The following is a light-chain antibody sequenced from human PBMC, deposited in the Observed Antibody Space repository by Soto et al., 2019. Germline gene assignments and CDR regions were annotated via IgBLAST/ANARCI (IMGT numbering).Light chain of an antibody. Sequence: DIQMTQSPSTLSASVGYRVTITCRASQSISSWLAWYQQKPGKAPKLLIYKASSLESGVPSRFSGSGSGTEFTLTINSLQPDDFATYYCQQYHIYSGTFGQGTKVDIK. J-gene: IGKJ1*01. CDR3: QQYHIYSGT. V-gene: IGKV1-5*03. CDR2: KAS. CDR1: QSISSW.